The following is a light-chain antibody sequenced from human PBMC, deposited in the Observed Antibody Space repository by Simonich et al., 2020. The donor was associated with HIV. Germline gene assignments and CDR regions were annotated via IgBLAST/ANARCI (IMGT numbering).Light chain of an antibody. CDR3: QQYYSTPWT. Sequence: DIVMTQSPDSLAVSLGERATINCKSSQSVLYSSNNKNYLAWYQQKPGQPPKLLIYCASTRKSGVPDRLSGSGSGTDFSLTISTLQAEDVAVYYCQQYYSTPWTFGQGTKVEIK. CDR2: CAS. CDR1: QSVLYSSNNKNY. J-gene: IGKJ1*01. V-gene: IGKV4-1*01.